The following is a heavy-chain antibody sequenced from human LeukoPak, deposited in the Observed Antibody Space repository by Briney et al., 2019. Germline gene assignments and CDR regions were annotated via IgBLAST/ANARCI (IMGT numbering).Heavy chain of an antibody. CDR3: ARVSAGVIGMKDVFDI. Sequence: PGGSLRLSCAASGFTFSSYSMNWVRQAPGKGLEWVSSISTSSIYIYYADSMKGRFTISRDNPKNSLYLQMNSLRPEDTSVYYCARVSAGVIGMKDVFDIWGQGTMVTVSS. J-gene: IGHJ3*02. CDR2: ISTSSIYI. D-gene: IGHD3-16*02. CDR1: GFTFSSYS. V-gene: IGHV3-21*01.